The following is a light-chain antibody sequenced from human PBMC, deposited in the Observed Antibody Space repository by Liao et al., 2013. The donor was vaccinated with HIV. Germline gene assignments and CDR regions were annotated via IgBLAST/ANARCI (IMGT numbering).Light chain of an antibody. CDR2: QDD. CDR1: KLGDKY. J-gene: IGLJ3*02. V-gene: IGLV3-1*01. Sequence: SYELTQPPSVSVSPGQTASISCSGDKLGDKYACWYHQKPGQSPVLVIYQDDKRPSGIPERFSGSNSGNTATLTISRVEAGDEADYYCQVWDSSSDQGVFGGGTKLTVL. CDR3: QVWDSSSDQGV.